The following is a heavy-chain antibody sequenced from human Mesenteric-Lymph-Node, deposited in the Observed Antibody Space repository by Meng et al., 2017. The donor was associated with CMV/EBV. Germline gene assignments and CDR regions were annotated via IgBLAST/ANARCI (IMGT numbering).Heavy chain of an antibody. Sequence: LTTKGVGGCWIRQPPGKALEWLALIYGDDDKRYSPSLKSRLTITKDTSKNQVVLTLTNMDPVDTATYYCAHRGSITTVRGVSVYYFDYWGQGTLVTVSS. CDR2: IYGDDDK. J-gene: IGHJ4*02. D-gene: IGHD3-10*01. V-gene: IGHV2-5*02. CDR1: LTTKGVG. CDR3: AHRGSITTVRGVSVYYFDY.